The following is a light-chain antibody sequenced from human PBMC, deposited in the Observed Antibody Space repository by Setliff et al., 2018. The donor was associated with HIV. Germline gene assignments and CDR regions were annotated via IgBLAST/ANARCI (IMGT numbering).Light chain of an antibody. CDR2: DTN. CDR3: LLFMSTAYV. J-gene: IGLJ1*01. V-gene: IGLV8-61*01. Sequence: QTVVTQEPSLSVSPGGTVTLTCGLSSGAVSTSHKPSWYQQTPGQPPRTLIYDTNSRSSGFPDRFSGSIFWNTAALPITEAQADDESDYYCLLFMSTAYVFGTGTMSPS. CDR1: SGAVSTSHK.